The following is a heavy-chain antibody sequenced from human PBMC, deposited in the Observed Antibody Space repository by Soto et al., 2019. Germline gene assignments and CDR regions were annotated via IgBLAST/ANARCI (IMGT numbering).Heavy chain of an antibody. CDR3: AREDGIAGETSAFDS. CDR2: INGRSNYK. CDR1: GFMFSTYV. V-gene: IGHV3-21*01. J-gene: IGHJ4*01. D-gene: IGHD1-26*01. Sequence: PGGSLRLSCATSGFMFSTYVMNWVRRAPGKGLEGVSSINGRSNYKYYANSVRGRFTISRDNAKNSLFLQMSSLTAEDTAVYYCAREDGIAGETSAFDSWGHGTLVTVSS.